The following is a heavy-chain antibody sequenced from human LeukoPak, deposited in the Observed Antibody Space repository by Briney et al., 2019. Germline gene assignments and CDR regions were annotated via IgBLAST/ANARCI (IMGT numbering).Heavy chain of an antibody. CDR1: GGSISSYY. V-gene: IGHV4-4*07. J-gene: IGHJ4*02. CDR3: AREGYDSSGYPGKIDY. D-gene: IGHD3-22*01. Sequence: SETLSLTCTVSGGSISSYYWSWIRQPARKGLEWIGRIYTSGSTNYNPSLKSRVTMSVDTSKNQFSLKLSSVTAADTAVYYCAREGYDSSGYPGKIDYWGQGTLVTVSS. CDR2: IYTSGST.